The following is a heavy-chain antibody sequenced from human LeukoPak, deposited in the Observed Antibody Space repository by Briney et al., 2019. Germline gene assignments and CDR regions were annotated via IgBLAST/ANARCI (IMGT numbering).Heavy chain of an antibody. CDR1: GGSISSSSYY. CDR3: ATSDYGSGSHDY. J-gene: IGHJ4*02. CDR2: IYHSGST. V-gene: IGHV4-39*07. Sequence: SETLSLTCTVSGGSISSSSYYWGWIRQPPGKGLEWIGSIYHSGSTYYNPSLKSRVTISVDTSKNQFSLRLSSVTAADTAVYYCATSDYGSGSHDYWGQGTLVTVSS. D-gene: IGHD3-10*01.